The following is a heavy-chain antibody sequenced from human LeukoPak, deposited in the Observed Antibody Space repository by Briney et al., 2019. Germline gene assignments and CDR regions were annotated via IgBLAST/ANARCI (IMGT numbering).Heavy chain of an antibody. J-gene: IGHJ4*02. CDR1: GFTLSNFW. CDR2: IISDGTTT. CDR3: TRDWRNMAFDY. Sequence: PGGSLRLSCTASGFTLSNFWMHWVRQVPGKGLVWVSRIISDGTTTSYADSVKGRFTISRDNAKNTLYLQMNSLRAEDTAVYYCTRDWRNMAFDYWGQGTLVTVSS. D-gene: IGHD2/OR15-2a*01. V-gene: IGHV3-74*01.